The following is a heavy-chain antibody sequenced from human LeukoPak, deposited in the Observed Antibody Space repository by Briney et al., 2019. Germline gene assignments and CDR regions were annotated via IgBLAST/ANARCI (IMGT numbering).Heavy chain of an antibody. D-gene: IGHD2-2*01. J-gene: IGHJ5*02. Sequence: PSETLSLTCTVSGGSISSDYWDYYWSWIRQPPGKGLEWIGYIDTSGSTSYNPSLKSRVTISLDTSKNHFSLKLTSLTAADTAVYYCARQVVADCTTTSCSTGWFDAWGQGTLGTVSS. V-gene: IGHV4-4*09. CDR2: IDTSGST. CDR3: ARQVVADCTTTSCSTGWFDA. CDR1: GGSISSDYW.